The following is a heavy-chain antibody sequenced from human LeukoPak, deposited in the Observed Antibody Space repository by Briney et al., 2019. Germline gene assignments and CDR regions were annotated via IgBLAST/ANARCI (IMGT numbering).Heavy chain of an antibody. CDR2: VHHSGST. Sequence: PSETLSLTCSVSGGSISSSSYFWGWIRQPPGKVLEWIASVHHSGSTYYNPSLNSRLTISVDTSKNQFSLKMSSVTAADTAVYFCARQLYVSGSYYAPMDVWGKGTTVTISS. CDR3: ARQLYVSGSYYAPMDV. D-gene: IGHD3-10*01. J-gene: IGHJ6*03. CDR1: GGSISSSSYF. V-gene: IGHV4-39*01.